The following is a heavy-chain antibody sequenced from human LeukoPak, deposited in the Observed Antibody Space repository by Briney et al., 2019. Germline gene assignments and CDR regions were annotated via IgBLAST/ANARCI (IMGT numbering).Heavy chain of an antibody. Sequence: PSETLSLTCTVSGGSINSYYWSWTRQPPGKGLEWIGHIYYSGSTNYNPSLKSRVTISVDTSKNQFSLKLSSVTAADTAVYYCARADVNNWFDPWGQGTLVTVSS. CDR2: IYYSGST. V-gene: IGHV4-59*01. J-gene: IGHJ5*02. CDR1: GGSINSYY. CDR3: ARADVNNWFDP.